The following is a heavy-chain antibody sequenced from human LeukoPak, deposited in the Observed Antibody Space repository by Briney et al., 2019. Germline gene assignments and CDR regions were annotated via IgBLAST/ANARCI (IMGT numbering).Heavy chain of an antibody. J-gene: IGHJ5*02. CDR2: ISPKSDFI. Sequence: GGSLKLSCTASGFSINSYDMNWVRQAPGKGLEWVSSISPKSDFIYYSYSVRGRFTISRDNADNSLYLQMNSLRAEDTAVYYCARADCSASTCYLRRSWFDPWGQGTLVTVSS. CDR1: GFSINSYD. CDR3: ARADCSASTCYLRRSWFDP. D-gene: IGHD3-9*01. V-gene: IGHV3-21*01.